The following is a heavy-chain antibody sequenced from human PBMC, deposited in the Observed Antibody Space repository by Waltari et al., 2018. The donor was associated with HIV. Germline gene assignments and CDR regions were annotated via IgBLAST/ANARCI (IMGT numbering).Heavy chain of an antibody. J-gene: IGHJ6*02. D-gene: IGHD3-9*01. CDR2: ISYDGSNK. CDR1: GFTFRSYA. V-gene: IGHV3-30*18. Sequence: QVQLVEPGGGVVHPGRSTRLSCAASGFTFRSYAMHWIRQASGKGLEWVAVISYDGSNKYYADSVKGRFTISRDNSKNTLYLQMNSLRAEDTAVYYCAKDTDLTGFFYYYGLDVWGQGTTVTVSS. CDR3: AKDTDLTGFFYYYGLDV.